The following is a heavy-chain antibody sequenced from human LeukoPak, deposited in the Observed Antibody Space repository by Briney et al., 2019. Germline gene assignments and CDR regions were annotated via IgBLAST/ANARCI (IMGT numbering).Heavy chain of an antibody. CDR1: GYTFTSYA. CDR2: IIPIFGTA. CDR3: ARAYSGYDYYFDY. D-gene: IGHD5-12*01. Sequence: SVKVSCKASGYTFTSYAISWVRQAPGQGLEWMGGIIPIFGTANYAQKFQGRVTITADESTSTAYMELSSLRSEDTAVYYCARAYSGYDYYFDYWGQGTLVTVSS. J-gene: IGHJ4*02. V-gene: IGHV1-69*13.